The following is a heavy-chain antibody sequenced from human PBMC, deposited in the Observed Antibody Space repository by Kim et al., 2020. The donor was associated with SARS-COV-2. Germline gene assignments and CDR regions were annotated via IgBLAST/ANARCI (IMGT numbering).Heavy chain of an antibody. CDR3: ARAGCSSTSCYKRAHAFDI. D-gene: IGHD2-2*02. CDR2: IYHSGST. V-gene: IGHV4-30-2*01. J-gene: IGHJ3*02. CDR1: GGSISSGGYS. Sequence: SETLSLTCAVSGGSISSGGYSWSWIRQPPGKGLEWIGYIYHSGSTYYNPSLKSRVTISVDRSKNQFSLKLSSVTAADTAVYYCARAGCSSTSCYKRAHAFDIWGQGTMVTVSS.